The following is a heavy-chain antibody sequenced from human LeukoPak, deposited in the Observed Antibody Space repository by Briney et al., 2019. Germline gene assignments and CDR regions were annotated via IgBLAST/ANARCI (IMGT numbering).Heavy chain of an antibody. CDR1: GYTFTSYY. CDR3: ARGSPTMIVVVTHGWLDP. CDR2: INPSGGST. Sequence: ASVKVSCKASGYTFTSYYMHWVRQAPGQGLEWMGIINPSGGSTSYAQKFQGRVTMTRDTSTSTVYMELSSLRSEDTAVYYCARGSPTMIVVVTHGWLDPWGQGTLVTVSS. V-gene: IGHV1-46*01. D-gene: IGHD3-22*01. J-gene: IGHJ5*02.